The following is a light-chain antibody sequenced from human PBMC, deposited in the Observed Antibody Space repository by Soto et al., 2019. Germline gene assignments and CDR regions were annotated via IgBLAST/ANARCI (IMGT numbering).Light chain of an antibody. CDR1: SSKNRSND. V-gene: IGLV1-51*02. J-gene: IGLJ1*01. Sequence: QSVLTQPPSVSAAPGQKVTISRSGKSSKNRSNDVSWYQQLPGKAPKLLIFENSQRPSGIPDRFSGSKSGTSATLGFTGLQTGDEADYYCGTWDSSLIALFGTGTKVTVL. CDR2: ENS. CDR3: GTWDSSLIAL.